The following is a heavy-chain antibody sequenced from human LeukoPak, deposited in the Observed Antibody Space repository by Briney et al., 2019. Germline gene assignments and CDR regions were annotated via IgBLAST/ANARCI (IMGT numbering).Heavy chain of an antibody. D-gene: IGHD5-12*01. CDR1: GFTFSSYW. CDR2: ISSSSSTR. Sequence: GGSLRLSCAASGFTFSSYWMSWVRQAPGKGLEWVSYISSSSSTRNYADSVKGRFTISRDNAKNSLYLQMSSLRAEDTGVYYCARAGYSGYDWDYYYYMDVWGKGTTVTVSS. J-gene: IGHJ6*03. CDR3: ARAGYSGYDWDYYYYMDV. V-gene: IGHV3-48*04.